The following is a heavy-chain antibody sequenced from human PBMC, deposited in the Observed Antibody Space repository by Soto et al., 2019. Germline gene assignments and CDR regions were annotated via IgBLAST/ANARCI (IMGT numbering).Heavy chain of an antibody. J-gene: IGHJ6*02. Sequence: GGSLRLSCVGSGFTFSTYSISWVRQAPGKGLEWVSSISSRSDIYYADSVKGRFTISRDNAKNSVSLQMNSLRAEDTAVYYCAREYTAWPLAYGLDVWGQGTTVTVSS. CDR2: ISSRSDI. CDR3: AREYTAWPLAYGLDV. CDR1: GFTFSTYS. V-gene: IGHV3-21*01. D-gene: IGHD2-2*02.